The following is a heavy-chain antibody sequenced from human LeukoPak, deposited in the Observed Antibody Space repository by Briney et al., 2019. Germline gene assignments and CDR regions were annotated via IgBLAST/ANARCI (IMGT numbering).Heavy chain of an antibody. Sequence: GGSLRLSCAASGFTVSSNYMSWVRQAPGKGLEWVSVIYSGGSTYYADSVKGRFTISRDNSKNTLYLQMNSLRAEDTAVYYCARGSGTRTYCGGDCYYPLSAFDIWGQGTMVTVSS. J-gene: IGHJ3*02. D-gene: IGHD2-21*02. CDR3: ARGSGTRTYCGGDCYYPLSAFDI. CDR1: GFTVSSNY. CDR2: IYSGGST. V-gene: IGHV3-66*01.